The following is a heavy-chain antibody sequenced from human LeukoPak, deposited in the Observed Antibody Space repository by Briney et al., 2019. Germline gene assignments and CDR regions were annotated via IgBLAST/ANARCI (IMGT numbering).Heavy chain of an antibody. CDR1: GGSISSSSYY. V-gene: IGHV4-39*01. J-gene: IGHJ4*02. Sequence: SETLSLTCTVSGGSISSSSYYWGWIRQPPGKGLEWIGSIYYSGSTYYNPSLKSRVTISVDTSKNQVSLKLSSVTAADTAVYYCARHLRDSSGYRPYYFDYWGQGTLVTVSS. D-gene: IGHD3-22*01. CDR2: IYYSGST. CDR3: ARHLRDSSGYRPYYFDY.